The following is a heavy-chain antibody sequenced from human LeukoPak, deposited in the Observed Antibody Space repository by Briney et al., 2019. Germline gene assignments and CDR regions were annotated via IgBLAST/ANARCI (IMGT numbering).Heavy chain of an antibody. CDR2: IYYSGST. V-gene: IGHV4-39*01. J-gene: IGHJ2*01. CDR1: GGSISSSSYY. D-gene: IGHD1-26*01. Sequence: SETLSLTCTVSGGSISSSSYYWGWIRQPPGKGLEWIGSIYYSGSTYYNPSLKSRVTISVDTSKNQFSLKLSSVTAADTAVYYCARHHPIVGAILGYFDLWGRGTLVTVSS. CDR3: ARHHPIVGAILGYFDL.